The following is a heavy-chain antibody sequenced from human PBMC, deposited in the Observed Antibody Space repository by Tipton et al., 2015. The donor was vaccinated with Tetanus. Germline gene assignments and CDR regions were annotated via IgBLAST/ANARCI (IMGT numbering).Heavy chain of an antibody. CDR1: GYIFNNYW. Sequence: QLVQSGGEVKKPGESLKISCKGSGYIFNNYWVGWVRQKPGKGLEWMGIIYPGDSDTSYSPSFQGQVTISVDKSINTAYLQWSSLKAADTSMFYCARAHCTDGVCNFDFWGQGAQVSVAS. J-gene: IGHJ4*02. V-gene: IGHV5-51*01. D-gene: IGHD2-8*01. CDR2: IYPGDSDT. CDR3: ARAHCTDGVCNFDF.